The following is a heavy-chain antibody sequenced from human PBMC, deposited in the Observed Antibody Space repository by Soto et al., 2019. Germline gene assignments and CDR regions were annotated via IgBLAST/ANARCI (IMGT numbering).Heavy chain of an antibody. CDR1: GGTFSSYA. J-gene: IGHJ4*02. CDR3: AVSFSQGNWHLEPYFDY. V-gene: IGHV1-69*01. D-gene: IGHD1-1*01. CDR2: IIPIIGTA. Sequence: QVQLVQAGAEVKKPGSSVKVSCKASGGTFSSYAISWVRQAPGQGLEWMGGIIPIIGTANYAQKFQGRVTIAPDDPPSTPYMGLGSLRTEDTDMYYCAVSFSQGNWHLEPYFDYWGQGTLVTVS.